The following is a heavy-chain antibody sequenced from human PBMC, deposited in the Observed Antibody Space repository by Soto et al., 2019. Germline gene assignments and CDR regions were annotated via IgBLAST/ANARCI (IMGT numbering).Heavy chain of an antibody. CDR2: INGYGHGA. CDR3: VRDLNGDFYY. Sequence: QVQLVQSGAEVRQTGASVKVSCKASGYSFTTYGMSWVRQAPGQGLEYMGWINGYGHGAKYVQSFQGRFSMTTDTSTNTVYMDLRSLTSDDTAVYYCVRDLNGDFYYWGQGTVVIVSP. D-gene: IGHD3-10*01. J-gene: IGHJ4*02. V-gene: IGHV1-18*01. CDR1: GYSFTTYG.